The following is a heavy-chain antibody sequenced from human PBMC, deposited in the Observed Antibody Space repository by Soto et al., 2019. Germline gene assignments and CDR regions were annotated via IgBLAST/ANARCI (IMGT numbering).Heavy chain of an antibody. Sequence: GGSLRLSCAASGFTFSSYGMHWVRQAPGKGLEWVAVIWYDGSNKYYADSVKGRFTISRDNSKNTLYLQMNSLRAEDTAVYYCARDDYIWGSYRYGPGDYYMDVWGKGTTVTVSS. V-gene: IGHV3-33*01. J-gene: IGHJ6*03. CDR2: IWYDGSNK. CDR1: GFTFSSYG. D-gene: IGHD3-16*02. CDR3: ARDDYIWGSYRYGPGDYYMDV.